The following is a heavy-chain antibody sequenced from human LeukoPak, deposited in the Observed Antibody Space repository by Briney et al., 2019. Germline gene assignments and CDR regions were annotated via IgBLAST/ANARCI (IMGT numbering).Heavy chain of an antibody. D-gene: IGHD3-10*01. J-gene: IGHJ5*02. CDR2: MNPNSGNT. V-gene: IGHV1-8*03. CDR3: ARAPRITMVRGVIYWFDP. Sequence: ASVKVSCKASGYTFTSYDINWVRQATGQGLEWMGWMNPNSGNTGYAQKFQGRVTITMNTSISTAYMELSSLRSEDTAVYYCARAPRITMVRGVIYWFDPWGQGTLVTVSS. CDR1: GYTFTSYD.